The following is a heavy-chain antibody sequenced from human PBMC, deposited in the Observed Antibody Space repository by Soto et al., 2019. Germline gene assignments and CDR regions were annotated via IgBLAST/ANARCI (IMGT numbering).Heavy chain of an antibody. CDR1: GGTFSTYA. CDR2: IIPIFGAA. D-gene: IGHD3-10*01. J-gene: IGHJ5*02. V-gene: IGHV1-69*01. CDR3: ARVTLVRGVHNWFDP. Sequence: QVQLVQSGAEVKKPGSSVKVSCKASGGTFSTYAINWVRQAPGQGLEWMGGIIPIFGAANYAQKFQGRVTITADESTSTAYMELVSLRSEDTAVYYCARVTLVRGVHNWFDPWGEGTLVTVSS.